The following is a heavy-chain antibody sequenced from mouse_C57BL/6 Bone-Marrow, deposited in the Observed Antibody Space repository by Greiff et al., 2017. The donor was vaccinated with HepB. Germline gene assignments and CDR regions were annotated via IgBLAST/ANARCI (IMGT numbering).Heavy chain of an antibody. Sequence: VQLKQSGAELVKPGASVKLSCTASGFNIKDYYMHWVKQRTEQGLEWIGRIDPEDGETKYAPKFQGKATITADTSSNTAYLHLSSLTSEDTAGYYCATVPIYYGYDEEGYYAMDYWGQGTSVPVSS. J-gene: IGHJ4*01. V-gene: IGHV14-2*01. CDR2: IDPEDGET. CDR1: GFNIKDYY. D-gene: IGHD2-2*01. CDR3: ATVPIYYGYDEEGYYAMDY.